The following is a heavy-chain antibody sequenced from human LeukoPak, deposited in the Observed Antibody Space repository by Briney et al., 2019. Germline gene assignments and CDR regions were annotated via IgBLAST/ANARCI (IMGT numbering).Heavy chain of an antibody. D-gene: IGHD6-19*01. Sequence: GGSLRLSXTASGFTFGDYAMSWVRQAPGKGLEWVGMIRSKTYSATTEYAASVKGRFTFSRDDSKGIAYLQMNSLKTEDTAVYYCTRVGRMAVAGNSLDYWGQGTLVTVSA. CDR1: GFTFGDYA. V-gene: IGHV3-49*04. CDR2: IRSKTYSATT. CDR3: TRVGRMAVAGNSLDY. J-gene: IGHJ4*02.